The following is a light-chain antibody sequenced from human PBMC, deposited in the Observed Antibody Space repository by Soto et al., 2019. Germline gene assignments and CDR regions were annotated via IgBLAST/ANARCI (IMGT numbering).Light chain of an antibody. CDR2: WAS. CDR1: QSVLYSSNNKNY. Sequence: DIVMTQSPDSLAVSLGERATINCKSSQSVLYSSNNKNYLAWYQQKPGQPPKLLIYWASTRESGVPDRFSGSGSGADFTLTISSLQAEDVAVHYCQQYYSPPPTFGQGTKVEIK. CDR3: QQYYSPPPT. V-gene: IGKV4-1*01. J-gene: IGKJ1*01.